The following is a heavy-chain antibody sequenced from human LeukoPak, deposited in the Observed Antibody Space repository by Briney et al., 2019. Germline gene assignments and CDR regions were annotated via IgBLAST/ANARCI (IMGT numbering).Heavy chain of an antibody. D-gene: IGHD4-17*01. J-gene: IGHJ3*02. CDR3: ARDRGPTTAHDAFDI. V-gene: IGHV4-31*03. CDR2: IYYSGST. CDR1: GGSISSGGYY. Sequence: PSETLSLTCTVSGGSISSGGYYWSWIRQHPGKGLEWIGYIYYSGSTYYNPSLKSRVTISVDTSKNQFSLKLSSVTAADTAVYYCARDRGPTTAHDAFDIWGQGTMVTVSS.